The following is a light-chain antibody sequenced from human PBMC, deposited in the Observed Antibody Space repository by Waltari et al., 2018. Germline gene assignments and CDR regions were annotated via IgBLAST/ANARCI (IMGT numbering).Light chain of an antibody. CDR2: EDN. CDR3: QAWDSSTALV. Sequence: SYELTQPPSVSVSPGQTASISCYGDELGDIYASWYEQKPGQSPVLVIYEDNRRPSGSPERFSGSNSGNTATLTISGTQAMDEADYYCQAWDSSTALVFGGGTKLTVL. J-gene: IGLJ3*02. V-gene: IGLV3-1*01. CDR1: ELGDIY.